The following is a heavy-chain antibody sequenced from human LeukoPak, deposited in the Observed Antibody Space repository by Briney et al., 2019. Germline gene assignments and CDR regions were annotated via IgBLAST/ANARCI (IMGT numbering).Heavy chain of an antibody. D-gene: IGHD2-2*01. CDR2: INRSGST. CDR3: ARRRYCSSTSCYFPHYYMGV. J-gene: IGHJ6*03. Sequence: SETLSLTCAVYGGSFSGYYWSWIRQPPGKGLEWIGEINRSGSTNYNPSLKSRVTISVDTSKNQFSLKLSSVTAADTAVYYCARRRYCSSTSCYFPHYYMGVWGKGTTVTVSS. CDR1: GGSFSGYY. V-gene: IGHV4-34*01.